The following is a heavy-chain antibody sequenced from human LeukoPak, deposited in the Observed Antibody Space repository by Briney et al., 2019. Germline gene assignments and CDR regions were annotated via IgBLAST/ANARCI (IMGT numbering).Heavy chain of an antibody. D-gene: IGHD3-10*01. V-gene: IGHV4-34*01. CDR1: GGSFCGYY. CDR2: INHSGST. J-gene: IGHJ6*02. CDR3: ARSHLWALPFRYYGMDV. Sequence: PSETLSLTCAVYGGSFCGYYWSWIRQPPGKGLEWIGEINHSGSTNYNPSLKSRVTISVDTSKNQFSLKLSSVTAADTAVYYCARSHLWALPFRYYGMDVWGQGTTVTVSS.